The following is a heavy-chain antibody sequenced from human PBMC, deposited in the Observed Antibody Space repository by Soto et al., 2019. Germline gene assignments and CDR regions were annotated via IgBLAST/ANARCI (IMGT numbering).Heavy chain of an antibody. CDR2: INHSGST. V-gene: IGHV4-34*01. J-gene: IGHJ5*02. D-gene: IGHD3-16*02. Sequence: PSETLSLTCAVYGGSFSGYYWSWIRQPPGKGLEWIGEINHSGSTNYNPSLKSRVTISVDTSKNQFSLKLSSVTAADTAVYYCARGHWGSYRLGWFDPWGQGTLVTVSS. CDR1: GGSFSGYY. CDR3: ARGHWGSYRLGWFDP.